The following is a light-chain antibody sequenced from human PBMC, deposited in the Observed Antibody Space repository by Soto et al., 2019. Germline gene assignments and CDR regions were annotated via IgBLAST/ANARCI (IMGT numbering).Light chain of an antibody. CDR3: QQYKSGPTIN. Sequence: VFAQAPGTVPLNNAERATLSFSPSPSVDNYIAWYQHKPGQAPRLLIYGASTRATGVPDRFSGTGSGTEFTLTISSLKSEDYGVYYCQQYKSGPTINFGQGTRLEIK. CDR1: PSVDNY. J-gene: IGKJ5*01. V-gene: IGKV3-15*01. CDR2: GAS.